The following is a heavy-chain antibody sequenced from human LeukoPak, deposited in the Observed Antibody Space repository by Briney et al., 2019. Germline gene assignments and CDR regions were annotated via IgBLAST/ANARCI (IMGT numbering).Heavy chain of an antibody. CDR3: ARTTDLTFDY. J-gene: IGHJ4*02. CDR1: GSSISSGGYY. CDR2: IYYSGST. Sequence: SETLSLTCTVSGSSISSGGYYWSWIRQHPGKGLEWIGYIYYSGSTYYNPSLKSRVTISVDTSKNQFSLKLSSVTAADTAVYYCARTTDLTFDYWGQGTLVTVSS. D-gene: IGHD4-17*01. V-gene: IGHV4-31*03.